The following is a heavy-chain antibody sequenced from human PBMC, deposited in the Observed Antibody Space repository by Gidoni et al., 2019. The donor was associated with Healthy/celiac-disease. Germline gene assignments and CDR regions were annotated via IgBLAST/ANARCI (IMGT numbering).Heavy chain of an antibody. CDR3: ARDSGGSGYYGD. CDR1: GFTFSRYS. D-gene: IGHD3-3*01. V-gene: IGHV3-21*01. J-gene: IGHJ4*02. Sequence: EVQLVESGGGLVKPGGSLRLSCAAPGFTFSRYSMNWVRQAPGKGLEWVSAISSSSGYVYCADSVKGRFTISRDNAKNSLYLQMDSLRDEDTTVCYWARDSGGSGYYGDWGQGTLVTVSS. CDR2: ISSSSGYV.